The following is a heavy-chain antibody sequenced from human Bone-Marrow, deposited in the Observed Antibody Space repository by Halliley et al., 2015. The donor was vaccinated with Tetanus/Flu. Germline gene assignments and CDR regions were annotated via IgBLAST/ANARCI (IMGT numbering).Heavy chain of an antibody. CDR3: ARALEGTTVVTPWGYDY. D-gene: IGHD4-17*01. CDR2: ISSSGSTI. J-gene: IGHJ4*02. CDR1: GFTFSSYE. Sequence: QLVQSGGGLVQPGGSLRLSCAASGFTFSSYEMNWVRQAPGKGLEWVSYISSSGSTIYYADSVKGRFTISRDNAKNSLYLQMNSLRAEDTAVYYCARALEGTTVVTPWGYDYWGQGTLVTVSS. V-gene: IGHV3-48*03.